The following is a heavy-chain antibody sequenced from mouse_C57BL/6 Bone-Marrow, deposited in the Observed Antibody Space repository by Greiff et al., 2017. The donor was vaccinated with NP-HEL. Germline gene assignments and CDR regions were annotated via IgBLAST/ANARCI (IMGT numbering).Heavy chain of an antibody. Sequence: DVHLVESGGDLVKPGGSLKLSCAASGFTFSSYGMSWVRQTPDKRLEWVATISSGGSYTYYPDSVKGRFTISRDNAKNTLYLQMSSLKSEDTAMYYCARERNDYDRYAMDYWGQGTSVTVSS. J-gene: IGHJ4*01. CDR2: ISSGGSYT. CDR1: GFTFSSYG. V-gene: IGHV5-6*01. CDR3: ARERNDYDRYAMDY. D-gene: IGHD2-4*01.